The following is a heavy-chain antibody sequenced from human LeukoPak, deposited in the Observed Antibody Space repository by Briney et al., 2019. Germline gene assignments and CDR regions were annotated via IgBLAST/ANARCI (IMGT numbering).Heavy chain of an antibody. CDR2: IHYSGST. Sequence: SETLSLTCTVSGGSISSYYWNWIRQPPGKRLEWIGYIHYSGSTNYSPSLTSRVTISLDTSKSQFSLKLSSVTAADTAMFCCARAPRLSGSYWYFDLWGRGALVTVSS. CDR1: GGSISSYY. D-gene: IGHD1-26*01. V-gene: IGHV4-59*01. J-gene: IGHJ2*01. CDR3: ARAPRLSGSYWYFDL.